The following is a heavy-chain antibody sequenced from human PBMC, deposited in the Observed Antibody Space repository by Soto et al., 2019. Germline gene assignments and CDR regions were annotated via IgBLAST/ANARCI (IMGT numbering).Heavy chain of an antibody. Sequence: SETLSLTCAVSGGSISSSNWWSWVRQPPGKGLEWIGEIYHSGSTNYNPSLKSRVTISVDKSKNQFSLKLSSVTAADTAVYYCASGGYSYGLYGMDVWGQGTTVTVSS. J-gene: IGHJ6*02. V-gene: IGHV4-4*02. CDR3: ASGGYSYGLYGMDV. CDR1: GGSISSSNW. D-gene: IGHD5-18*01. CDR2: IYHSGST.